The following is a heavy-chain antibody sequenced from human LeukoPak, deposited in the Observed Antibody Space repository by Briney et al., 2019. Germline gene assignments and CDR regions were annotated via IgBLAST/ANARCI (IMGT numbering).Heavy chain of an antibody. CDR2: ISSSGSTI. D-gene: IGHD1-26*01. J-gene: IGHJ5*02. CDR3: ARAGSGRSPDWFDP. V-gene: IGHV3-48*04. Sequence: GGSLRLSCAASGFTFSSYSMNWVRQPPGKGLEWVSYISSSGSTIYYADSVKGRFTISRDNAKNSLYLQMNSLRAEDTAVYYCARAGSGRSPDWFDPWGQGTLVTVSS. CDR1: GFTFSSYS.